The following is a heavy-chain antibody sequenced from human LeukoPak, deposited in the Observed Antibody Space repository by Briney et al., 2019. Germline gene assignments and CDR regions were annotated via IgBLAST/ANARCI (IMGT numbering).Heavy chain of an antibody. V-gene: IGHV3-66*01. J-gene: IGHJ4*02. CDR1: GFTVSSNY. CDR2: IYSGGST. Sequence: PGGSLRLSCAASGFTVSSNYMSWVRQAPGKGLEWVSVIYSGGSTYYADSVKGRFTISRDNSKNTLYLQMNSLRAEDTAVYYCARSLRGYSYGWSPSHIDYWGQGTLVTVSS. D-gene: IGHD5-18*01. CDR3: ARSLRGYSYGWSPSHIDY.